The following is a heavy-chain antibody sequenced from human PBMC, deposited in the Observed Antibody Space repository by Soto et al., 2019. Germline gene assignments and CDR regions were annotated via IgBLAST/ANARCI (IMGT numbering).Heavy chain of an antibody. D-gene: IGHD2-2*01. Sequence: SETLSLTCAVYGGSFSGYYWSWIRQPPGKGLEWIGEINHSGSTNYNPSLKSRVTISVDTSKNQFSLKLSSVTAADTAVYYCARGGVGVVVPAAITLDYWGQGTLVTAPQ. CDR2: INHSGST. V-gene: IGHV4-34*01. J-gene: IGHJ4*02. CDR3: ARGGVGVVVPAAITLDY. CDR1: GGSFSGYY.